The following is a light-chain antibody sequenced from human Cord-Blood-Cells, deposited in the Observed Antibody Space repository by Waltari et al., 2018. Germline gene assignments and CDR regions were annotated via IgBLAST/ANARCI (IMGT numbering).Light chain of an antibody. V-gene: IGLV2-14*01. CDR1: SSDVGGYNY. CDR2: DVR. CDR3: SSYTSSSTLEV. J-gene: IGLJ2*01. Sequence: QSALTQPASVSGSPGQSITISCTGTSSDVGGYNYVSWYLQHASKAPKLRMYDVRNRLSGVSKRFSGSRSGNTASLTSSGLQAEGEADYYCSSYTSSSTLEVFGGGTKLTVL.